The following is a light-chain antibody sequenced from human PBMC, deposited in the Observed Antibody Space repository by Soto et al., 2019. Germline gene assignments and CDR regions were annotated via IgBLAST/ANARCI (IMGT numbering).Light chain of an antibody. CDR3: SSYAGSNNYV. Sequence: QSVLTQPPSASGSPGQSVTISCTGTSSDVGGYNFVSWHQQHPGKAPKLMIYEVSKRPSGVPDRFSGSKSGNTASLTVSGLQPEDEADYYCSSYAGSNNYVFGTGTKVTVL. CDR2: EVS. J-gene: IGLJ1*01. V-gene: IGLV2-8*01. CDR1: SSDVGGYNF.